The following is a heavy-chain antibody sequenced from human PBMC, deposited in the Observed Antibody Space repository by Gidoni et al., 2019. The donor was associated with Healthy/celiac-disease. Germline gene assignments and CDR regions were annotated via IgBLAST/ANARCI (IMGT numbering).Heavy chain of an antibody. CDR1: GGSISSSSYS. Sequence: QLQLQESGPGLVKPSETLSLTCTVSGGSISSSSYSWGWIRQPPGKGLEWIGSIYYSGSTYYNPSLKSRVTISVDTSKNQFSLKLSSVTAADTAVYYCARLNGVAAAGTWGFGWFDPWGQGTLVTVSS. V-gene: IGHV4-39*01. D-gene: IGHD6-13*01. J-gene: IGHJ5*02. CDR3: ARLNGVAAAGTWGFGWFDP. CDR2: IYYSGST.